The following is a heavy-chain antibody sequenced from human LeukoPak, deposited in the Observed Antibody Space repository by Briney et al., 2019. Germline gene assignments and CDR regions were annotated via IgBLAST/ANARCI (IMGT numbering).Heavy chain of an antibody. J-gene: IGHJ3*02. CDR3: AGVRSGFGTNYDFWSGLDRGGLDAFDI. D-gene: IGHD3-3*01. CDR1: GGSISSSSYY. Sequence: SETLSLTCTVSGGSISSSSYYWGWIRQPGGKGLEWIGEINNSGSNNYNQSGKRRITISVETDKNELNRKLSYVTAPDTAVYYCAGVRSGFGTNYDFWSGLDRGGLDAFDIWGQGTMVTVSS. V-gene: IGHV4-39*06. CDR2: INNSGSN.